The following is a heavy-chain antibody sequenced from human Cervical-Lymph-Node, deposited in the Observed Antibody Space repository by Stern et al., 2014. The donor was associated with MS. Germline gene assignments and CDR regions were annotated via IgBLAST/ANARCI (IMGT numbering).Heavy chain of an antibody. CDR2: INPNSGGT. V-gene: IGHV1-2*04. D-gene: IGHD2-2*01. CDR3: AREVDCSSTSCLYYYYAMDV. CDR1: GHTFTEYY. J-gene: IGHJ6*02. Sequence: QVQLVQSGAEVRKPGASVKVSCKTSGHTFTEYYMHWVRQAPGQGLEWMGWINPNSGGTKYAQKFQGWVTMTRDTSIGTVYMELSRLRSDDTAVYYCAREVDCSSTSCLYYYYAMDVWGQGTTVTVS.